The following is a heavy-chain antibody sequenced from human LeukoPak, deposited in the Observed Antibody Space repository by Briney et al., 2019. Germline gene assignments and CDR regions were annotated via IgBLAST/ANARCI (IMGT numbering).Heavy chain of an antibody. CDR3: ARGEGPVTMVRGVISPSYGMDV. Sequence: PSETLSLTCTVSGGSISSYYWSWIRQPAGKGLEWIGRIYTSGSPNYNPSLKSRVTMSVDTSKSQFSLKLSSVTAAETAVYYCARGEGPVTMVRGVISPSYGMDVWGQGTTVTVSS. J-gene: IGHJ6*02. D-gene: IGHD3-10*01. CDR1: GGSISSYY. V-gene: IGHV4-4*07. CDR2: IYTSGSP.